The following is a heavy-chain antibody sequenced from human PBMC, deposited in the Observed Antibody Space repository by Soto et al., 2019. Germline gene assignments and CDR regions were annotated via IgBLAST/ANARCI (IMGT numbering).Heavy chain of an antibody. J-gene: IGHJ4*02. D-gene: IGHD3-22*01. V-gene: IGHV1-3*01. CDR1: GYTFSNFA. CDR2: INAGGWST. CDR3: ARAHDSSGYYYFDY. Sequence: ASVKVSCKASGYTFSNFAMHWVRQAPGQRLEWMGWINAGGWSTNYAQKFQGRVTMTRDTSTSTVYMELSSLRSEDTAVYYCARAHDSSGYYYFDYWGQGTLVTVSS.